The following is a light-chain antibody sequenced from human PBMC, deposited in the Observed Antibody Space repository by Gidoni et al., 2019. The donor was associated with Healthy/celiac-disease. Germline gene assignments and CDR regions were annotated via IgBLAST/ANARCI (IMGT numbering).Light chain of an antibody. CDR2: KAS. Sequence: DIQMTQYPSTLSVSVGDRVTITCRACQSISSWLAWYQQKPGKAPKLLIYKASSLESGVPSRFSGSGSGTEFTLTISSLQPDDFATYYCQQYNSYPLTFGGGTKVEIK. CDR1: QSISSW. J-gene: IGKJ4*01. CDR3: QQYNSYPLT. V-gene: IGKV1-5*03.